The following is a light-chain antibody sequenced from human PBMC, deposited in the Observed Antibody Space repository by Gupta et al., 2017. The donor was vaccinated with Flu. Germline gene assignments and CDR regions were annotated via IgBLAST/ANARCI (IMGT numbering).Light chain of an antibody. CDR3: CSYRINDV. V-gene: IGLV2-8*01. Sequence: SDIGGNNYVPWYHQHPGKPPQLMIYEVNIRPSGVPDRFSGSKSGNTASLTVSGLQAGDEAHYYCCSYRINDVFGTGTKVTVL. CDR1: SDIGGNNY. J-gene: IGLJ1*01. CDR2: EVN.